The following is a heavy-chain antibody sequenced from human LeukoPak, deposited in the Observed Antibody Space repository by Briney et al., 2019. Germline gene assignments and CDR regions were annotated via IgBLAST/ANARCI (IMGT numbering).Heavy chain of an antibody. CDR1: GGSISFYY. CDR2: INKSGST. J-gene: IGHJ4*02. V-gene: IGHV4-4*07. D-gene: IGHD5-18*01. Sequence: SETLSLTCTGSGGSISFYYWSWIRQPAGKGLEWIGRINKSGSTNYNPSLKSRVTMSVDTSMNQFSLTLTSVTAADTAVYYCAREGPTAQWGQGTLVTVSS. CDR3: AREGPTAQ.